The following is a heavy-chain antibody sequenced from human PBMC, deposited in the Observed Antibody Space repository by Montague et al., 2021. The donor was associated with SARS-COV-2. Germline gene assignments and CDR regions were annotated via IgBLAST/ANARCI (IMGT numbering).Heavy chain of an antibody. Sequence: ETLSLTCNFSTGSISAYYWSWIRQTPGKGLVWLGYIYYDGSATYNPSLSSRVTMSVDTSKTKFSLGLTSVTAADTAVYYFASSKGAYNWIDTWGQGSLVTVSS. D-gene: IGHD3-16*01. CDR1: TGSISAYY. V-gene: IGHV4-59*13. CDR2: IYYDGSA. CDR3: ASSKGAYNWIDT. J-gene: IGHJ5*02.